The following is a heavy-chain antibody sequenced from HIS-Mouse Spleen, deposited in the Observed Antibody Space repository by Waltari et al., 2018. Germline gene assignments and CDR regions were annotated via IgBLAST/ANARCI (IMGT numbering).Heavy chain of an antibody. CDR2: ISYDGSNK. V-gene: IGHV3-30-3*01. CDR3: ASHHIAALDY. D-gene: IGHD6-6*01. J-gene: IGHJ4*02. Sequence: QVQLVESGGGVVQPGRSLSLHLSASGFPFRSYAMPLVRQAPGKGLEWLAVISYDGSNKYYADSVKGRFTISRDNSKNTLYLQMNSLRAEDTAVYYCASHHIAALDYWGQGTLVTVSS. CDR1: GFPFRSYA.